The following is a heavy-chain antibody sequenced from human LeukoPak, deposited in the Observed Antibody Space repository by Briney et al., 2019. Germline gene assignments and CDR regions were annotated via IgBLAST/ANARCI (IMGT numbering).Heavy chain of an antibody. Sequence: ASVKVSCKASGGTFKNYAISWVRQAPGQGLEWMGWINPNSGGTNYAQKFQGRVTMTRDTSISTAYMELSRLRSDDTAVYYCARANYCSSTSCSLDYWGQGTLVTVSS. D-gene: IGHD2-2*01. CDR2: INPNSGGT. J-gene: IGHJ4*02. CDR1: GGTFKNYA. V-gene: IGHV1-2*02. CDR3: ARANYCSSTSCSLDY.